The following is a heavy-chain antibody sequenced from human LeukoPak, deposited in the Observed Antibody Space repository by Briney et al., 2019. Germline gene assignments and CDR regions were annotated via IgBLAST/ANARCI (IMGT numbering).Heavy chain of an antibody. V-gene: IGHV3-15*01. CDR3: TSNLYCSTSSCYTLDN. Sequence: GGSLRLSCAASGFTFSNGWMSWVRQAPGKGLEWVGRIKSKSERGTTDYAAPVKGRFTISRDGSTNTVYLHMNSLKTEDTAVYFCTSNLYCSTSSCYTLDNWGQGTLVTVSS. CDR2: IKSKSERGTT. J-gene: IGHJ4*02. D-gene: IGHD2-2*02. CDR1: GFTFSNGW.